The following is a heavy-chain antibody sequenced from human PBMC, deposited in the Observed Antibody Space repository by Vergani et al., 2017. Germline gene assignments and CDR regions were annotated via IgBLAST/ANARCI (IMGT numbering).Heavy chain of an antibody. CDR1: GFTFSSYA. J-gene: IGHJ6*03. Sequence: EVQLLESGGGLVPPGGSLRLSCAASGFTFSSYAMSWVRQAPGKGLEWVSAISGSGGSTYYADSVKGRFTISRDNSKNTLYLQMNSLRAEDTAVYYCAKVATVDPYYYYYMDVWGKGTTVTVSS. CDR3: AKVATVDPYYYYYMDV. D-gene: IGHD4-23*01. CDR2: ISGSGGST. V-gene: IGHV3-23*01.